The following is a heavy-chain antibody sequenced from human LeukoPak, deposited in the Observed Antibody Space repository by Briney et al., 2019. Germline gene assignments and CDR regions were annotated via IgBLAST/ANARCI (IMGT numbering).Heavy chain of an antibody. V-gene: IGHV3-66*02. CDR1: GFTVSSNY. Sequence: GGSLRLSCAASGFTVSSNYMSWVRQAPGKGLEWVSVIYSGGSTYYADSVKGRFTISRDNSKNTLYLQMNSLRAEDTAVYYCARDLGSGFEGEYFQHWGQGTLVTVSS. CDR2: IYSGGST. J-gene: IGHJ1*01. CDR3: ARDLGSGFEGEYFQH. D-gene: IGHD6-19*01.